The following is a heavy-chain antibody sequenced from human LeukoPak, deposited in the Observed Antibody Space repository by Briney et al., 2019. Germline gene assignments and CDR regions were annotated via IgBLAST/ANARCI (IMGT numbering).Heavy chain of an antibody. V-gene: IGHV3-23*01. D-gene: IGHD3/OR15-3a*01. CDR2: ISGSGGST. Sequence: GGSLRLSCAASGFTFSSYGMSWVRQAPGKGLECISTISGSGGSTNHADSVKGRFTISRDNSKNTLYLQMNSLRAEDTAVYYCTKVWTAYSDDYFDYWGQGTLVTVSS. J-gene: IGHJ4*02. CDR3: TKVWTAYSDDYFDY. CDR1: GFTFSSYG.